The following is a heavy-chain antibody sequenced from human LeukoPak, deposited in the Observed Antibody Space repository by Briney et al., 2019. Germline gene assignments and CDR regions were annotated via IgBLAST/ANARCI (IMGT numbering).Heavy chain of an antibody. V-gene: IGHV1-18*01. CDR2: ISAYNGNT. J-gene: IGHJ4*02. Sequence: ASVKVSCKASGYTFTSYGISWVRQAPGQGLEWMGWISAYNGNTNYAQKFQGRVTMTRDTSISTAYMELSRLRSDDTAVYYCARAQAYYYDISGYWGQGTLVTVSS. CDR3: ARAQAYYYDISGY. CDR1: GYTFTSYG. D-gene: IGHD3-22*01.